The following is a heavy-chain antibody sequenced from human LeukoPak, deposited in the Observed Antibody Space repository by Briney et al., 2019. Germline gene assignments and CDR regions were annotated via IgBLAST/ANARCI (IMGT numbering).Heavy chain of an antibody. CDR3: ARDGTPEQLVTFDY. Sequence: SVKVSCKASGRTFSSYAISWVRQAPGQGLEWMGGIIPIFVTANYAQKFQGRVTITADESTSTAYMELSSLRSEDTAVYYCARDGTPEQLVTFDYWGQGTLVTVSS. CDR2: IIPIFVTA. J-gene: IGHJ4*02. V-gene: IGHV1-69*01. D-gene: IGHD6-6*01. CDR1: GRTFSSYA.